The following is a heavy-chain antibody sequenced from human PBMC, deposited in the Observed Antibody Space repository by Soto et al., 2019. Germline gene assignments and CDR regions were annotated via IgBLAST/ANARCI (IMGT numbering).Heavy chain of an antibody. CDR1: GYTFTIYA. D-gene: IGHD3-22*01. V-gene: IGHV1-3*01. CDR2: INAGNGNT. CDR3: ARAYYYDSSGFTRVGLFDY. Sequence: ASVNVSCKASGYTFTIYAMHWVLQAPGQRLEWMGWINAGNGNTKYSQKFQGRVTITRDTSASTAYMELSSLRSEDTAVYYCARAYYYDSSGFTRVGLFDYWGQGTLVTVSS. J-gene: IGHJ4*02.